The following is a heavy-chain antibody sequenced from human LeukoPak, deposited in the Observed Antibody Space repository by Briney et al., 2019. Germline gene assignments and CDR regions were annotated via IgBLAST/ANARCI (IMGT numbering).Heavy chain of an antibody. V-gene: IGHV3-48*04. CDR2: ISSSSSTI. CDR3: ARDLYSSGRRTGDY. CDR1: GFTFSSYS. J-gene: IGHJ4*02. Sequence: PGGSLRLSCAASGFTFSSYSMNWVRQAPGKGLEWVSYISSSSSTIYYADSVKGRFTISRDNAKNSLYLQMNSLRAEDTAVYYCARDLYSSGRRTGDYWGQGTLVTVSS. D-gene: IGHD6-19*01.